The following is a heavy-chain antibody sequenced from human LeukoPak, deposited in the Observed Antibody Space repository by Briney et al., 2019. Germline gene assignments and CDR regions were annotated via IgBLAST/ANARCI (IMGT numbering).Heavy chain of an antibody. CDR3: ARPALYCSSTVCPPYMDV. D-gene: IGHD2-2*01. CDR1: GYTFTGDW. V-gene: IGHV5-51*01. CDR2: IYPGDSDT. Sequence: GESLKISCKASGYTFTGDWIGWVRQMPGKGLEWMGTIYPGDSDTKYNAPFQGQVTISADKSISTAHLQWGSLKASDTATYYCARPALYCSSTVCPPYMDVWGKGTTVTVSS. J-gene: IGHJ6*03.